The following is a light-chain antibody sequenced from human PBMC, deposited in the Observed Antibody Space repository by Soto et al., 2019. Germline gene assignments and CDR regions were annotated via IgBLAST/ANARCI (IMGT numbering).Light chain of an antibody. CDR1: SSNIGAGYD. Sequence: QSVLTQPPSVSGAPGQRVTISCTGSSSNIGAGYDVHWYQQLPGTAPKLLIYGNSNRPSGVPDRFAGSKSGTSASLAITGLQAEDAAEYYCQSYDSSLSVVFGGGTKLTVL. J-gene: IGLJ2*01. V-gene: IGLV1-40*01. CDR2: GNS. CDR3: QSYDSSLSVV.